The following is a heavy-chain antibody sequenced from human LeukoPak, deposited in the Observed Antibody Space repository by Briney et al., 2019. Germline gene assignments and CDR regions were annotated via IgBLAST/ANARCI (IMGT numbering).Heavy chain of an antibody. J-gene: IGHJ6*03. CDR1: GGTFSSYA. Sequence: SVKVSCKASGGTFSSYAISWVRQAPGQGLEWMGGIIPIFGTANYAQKFQGRVTITTDGSTSTAYMELSSLRSEDTAVYYCARVLYYDILTGYPYYYYMDVWGKGTTVTVSS. CDR3: ARVLYYDILTGYPYYYYMDV. D-gene: IGHD3-9*01. CDR2: IIPIFGTA. V-gene: IGHV1-69*05.